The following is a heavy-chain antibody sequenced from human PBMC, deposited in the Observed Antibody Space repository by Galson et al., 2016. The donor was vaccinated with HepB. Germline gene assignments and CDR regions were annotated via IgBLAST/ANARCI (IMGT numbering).Heavy chain of an antibody. CDR1: GVSFSNVW. J-gene: IGHJ3*02. D-gene: IGHD3-10*01. V-gene: IGHV3-15*07. CDR2: IKSKTDGGTI. CDR3: SGLRGAYEI. Sequence: LRLSCAASGVSFSNVWVNWVRQAPGKGLEWVGRIKSKTDGGTIDYAAPVKGRFTISSDESENTVDLQMNSLKTEDTAVYYWSGLRGAYEIWGQGTMVTVSS.